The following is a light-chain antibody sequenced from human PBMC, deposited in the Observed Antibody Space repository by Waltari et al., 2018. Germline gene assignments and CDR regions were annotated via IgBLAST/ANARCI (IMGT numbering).Light chain of an antibody. CDR1: NIGTKN. J-gene: IGLJ2*01. CDR2: YDD. CDR3: QVWDSRSEVV. Sequence: SYVLTQPPSVSVAPGKTADITCGGDNIGTKNVHWDQQKPGRAPVLVVYYDDDRPSGPAERCSGSNSGNTATLTISRVDAGDEADYYCQVWDSRSEVVFGGGTRLTVL. V-gene: IGLV3-21*03.